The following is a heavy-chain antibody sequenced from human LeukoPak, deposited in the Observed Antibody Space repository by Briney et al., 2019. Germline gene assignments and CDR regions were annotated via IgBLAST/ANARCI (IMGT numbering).Heavy chain of an antibody. V-gene: IGHV3-7*03. J-gene: IGHJ4*02. D-gene: IGHD6-13*01. CDR1: GCTFSSSW. CDR2: IKKDGSET. Sequence: GGSLRLSCAASGCTFSSSWMSWVRQAPGKGLEWVANIKKDGSETYYVDSVKGRFTISRDNAKNSLYLQMNSLRAKDMAIYYCARGRYSSTTYYFDSWGQGTLVTVPS. CDR3: ARGRYSSTTYYFDS.